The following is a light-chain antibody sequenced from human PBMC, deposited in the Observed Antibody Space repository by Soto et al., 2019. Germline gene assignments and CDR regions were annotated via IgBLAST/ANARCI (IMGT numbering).Light chain of an antibody. Sequence: QSVLTQPASVSGSPGQSITLSCSGTGSDVGGYHFVSWYQQHPGKAPNLIIYEVSNRPSGVSDRFSGSKSGNTASLTISGLQAEDEADYYCYSYTTTSTYVFGTGTKVTVL. V-gene: IGLV2-14*01. CDR1: GSDVGGYHF. J-gene: IGLJ1*01. CDR2: EVS. CDR3: YSYTTTSTYV.